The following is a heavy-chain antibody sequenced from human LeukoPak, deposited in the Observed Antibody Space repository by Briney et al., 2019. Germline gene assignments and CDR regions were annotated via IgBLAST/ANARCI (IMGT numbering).Heavy chain of an antibody. J-gene: IGHJ4*02. CDR3: ARQVGDGYNFMLDY. D-gene: IGHD5-24*01. V-gene: IGHV4-59*08. Sequence: SETLSLTCTVSGGSISSYYWSWIRQPPGKGLEWIGYIYYSGSTNYNPSLKSRVTISVDTSKNQFSLKLSSVTAADTAVYYCARQVGDGYNFMLDYWGQGTLVTVSS. CDR2: IYYSGST. CDR1: GGSISSYY.